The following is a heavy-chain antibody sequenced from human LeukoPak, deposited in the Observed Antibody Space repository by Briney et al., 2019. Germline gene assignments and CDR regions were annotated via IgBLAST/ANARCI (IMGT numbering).Heavy chain of an antibody. V-gene: IGHV3-21*01. CDR1: GFTFGNYG. D-gene: IGHD3-22*01. CDR2: ISRSNIYK. J-gene: IGHJ4*02. CDR3: ANSRYDSSGYYGIIGY. Sequence: GGSLRLSCAASGFTFGNYGMNWVRLAPGKGLEWVSSISRSNIYKYYADSVKGRFTISRDNAKNSLYLQMNSLRAEDTAVYYCANSRYDSSGYYGIIGYWGQGTLVTVSS.